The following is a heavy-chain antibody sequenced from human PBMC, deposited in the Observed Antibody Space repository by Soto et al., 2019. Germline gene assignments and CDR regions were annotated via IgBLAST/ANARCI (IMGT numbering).Heavy chain of an antibody. CDR2: INAGNGNT. CDR1: GYTFTSYA. J-gene: IGHJ4*02. V-gene: IGHV1-3*01. Sequence: VASVKVSCKASGYTFTSYAMHWVRQAPGQRLEWMGWINAGNGNTKYSQKFQGRFTISRDNSKNTLYLQMNSLRAEDTAVYYCARDPSLAAAGTADYWGQGTLVTVSS. CDR3: ARDPSLAAAGTADY. D-gene: IGHD6-13*01.